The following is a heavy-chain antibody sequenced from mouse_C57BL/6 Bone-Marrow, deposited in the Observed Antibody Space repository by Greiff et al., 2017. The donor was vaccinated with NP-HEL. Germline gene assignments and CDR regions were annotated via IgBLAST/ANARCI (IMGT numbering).Heavy chain of an antibody. CDR1: GFTFSDYG. CDR3: ARGIGYYGSSLDY. CDR2: ISSGSSTI. D-gene: IGHD1-1*01. J-gene: IGHJ2*01. V-gene: IGHV5-17*01. Sequence: EVQLQESGGGLVKPGGSLKLSCAASGFTFSDYGMHWVRQAPEKGLEWVAYISSGSSTIYYADTVKGRFTISRDNAKNTLFLQMTSLRSEDTAMYYCARGIGYYGSSLDYWGQGTTLTVSS.